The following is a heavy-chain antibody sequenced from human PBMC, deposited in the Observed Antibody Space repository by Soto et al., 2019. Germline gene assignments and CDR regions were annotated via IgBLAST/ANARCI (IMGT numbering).Heavy chain of an antibody. J-gene: IGHJ6*03. CDR2: LPYDGSYR. D-gene: IGHD6-6*01. Sequence: QVHLVESGGAVVQPGGSLRLSCAASGFSFSGYGMHWVRQAPGKGLEWVAVLPYDGSYRYHAESVRGRFTISRDNSKNTLYLHMNSLRAEDTAVYYCAKDYSSSSGGYYYYMDVWGKGTTVTVSS. CDR3: AKDYSSSSGGYYYYMDV. V-gene: IGHV3-30*18. CDR1: GFSFSGYG.